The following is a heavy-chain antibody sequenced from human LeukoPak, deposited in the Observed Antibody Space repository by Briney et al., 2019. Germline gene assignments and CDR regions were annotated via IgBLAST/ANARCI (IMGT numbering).Heavy chain of an antibody. Sequence: QTGGSLRLSCAASGFTFDDYAMHWVRQAPGKGLEWVSGISWNSGSIGYADPVKGRFTISRDNAKNSLYLQMNSLRAEDMALYYCAKEYGSGSYYIGGFDYWGQGTLVTVSS. V-gene: IGHV3-9*03. CDR2: ISWNSGSI. J-gene: IGHJ4*02. CDR1: GFTFDDYA. CDR3: AKEYGSGSYYIGGFDY. D-gene: IGHD3-10*01.